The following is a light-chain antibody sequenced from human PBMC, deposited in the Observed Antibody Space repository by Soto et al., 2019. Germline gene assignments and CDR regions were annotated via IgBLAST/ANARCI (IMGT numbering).Light chain of an antibody. CDR3: SSYTSSITLV. CDR2: EVT. J-gene: IGLJ2*01. V-gene: IGLV2-14*01. CDR1: SSDVGGYNY. Sequence: QSALTQPASVSGSPGQSITISCAGTSSDVGGYNYVSWYQQHPGKAPKVIIYEVTNRPSGISNRFSGSKSGNTAFLTISGLQAEDEADYYCSSYTSSITLVFGGGTKVTVL.